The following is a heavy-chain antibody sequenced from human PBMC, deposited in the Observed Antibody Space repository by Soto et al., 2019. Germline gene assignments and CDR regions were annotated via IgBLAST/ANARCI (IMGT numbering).Heavy chain of an antibody. J-gene: IGHJ3*01. CDR1: GFTFRSYS. CDR2: ISTGSNYI. Sequence: GGSLRLSCAASGFTFRSYSMNWVRQAPGKGLEWVSSISTGSNYIYYTDSVKGRFTSSRDNAKNSLYLQMNSLRAEDTAVYYCARKYYSNTWSRSVAFDLWGLGTMVTVSS. CDR3: ARKYYSNTWSRSVAFDL. D-gene: IGHD6-13*01. V-gene: IGHV3-21*01.